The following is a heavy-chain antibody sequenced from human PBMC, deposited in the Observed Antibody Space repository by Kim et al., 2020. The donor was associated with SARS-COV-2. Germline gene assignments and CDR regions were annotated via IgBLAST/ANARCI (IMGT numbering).Heavy chain of an antibody. Sequence: GGSLRLSCAASGFSFRDYVMSWVRQPPGKGLEWVATVYSAGSLRFYADSVKGRFTISRDNSKNLMYLQMNSLRVEDTAVYFCANLWSGYGLDVWGQGTTVSVSS. CDR3: ANLWSGYGLDV. CDR1: GFSFRDYV. CDR2: VYSAGSLR. D-gene: IGHD3-3*01. J-gene: IGHJ6*02. V-gene: IGHV3-23*03.